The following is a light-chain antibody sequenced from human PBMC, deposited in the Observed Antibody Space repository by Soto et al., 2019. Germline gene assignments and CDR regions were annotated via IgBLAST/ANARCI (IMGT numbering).Light chain of an antibody. J-gene: IGKJ1*01. CDR2: WAS. V-gene: IGKV4-1*01. CDR1: QSVLYSSTDKNF. CDR3: QQYSTPPT. Sequence: DIVMTQSPDSLAVSLGERATINCKSSQSVLYSSTDKNFLAWYQQKSGQPPQLLFYWASTRESRVPDRFSASGSGTDFTLTISSLQAEDVAVYYCQQYSTPPTFGQGTKVEIK.